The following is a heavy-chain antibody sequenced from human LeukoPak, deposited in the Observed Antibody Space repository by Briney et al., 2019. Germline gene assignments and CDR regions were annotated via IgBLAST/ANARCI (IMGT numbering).Heavy chain of an antibody. CDR2: IYYSGST. Sequence: SQTLSLTCTVSGGSISSGDYYWSWIRQPPGKGLEWIGYIYYSGSTYYNPSLKSRVTISVDTSKNQFSLKLSSVTAADTAVYYCARALAYSSSGCDYWGQGTLVTVSS. CDR3: ARALAYSSSGCDY. J-gene: IGHJ4*02. V-gene: IGHV4-30-4*08. CDR1: GGSISSGDYY. D-gene: IGHD6-13*01.